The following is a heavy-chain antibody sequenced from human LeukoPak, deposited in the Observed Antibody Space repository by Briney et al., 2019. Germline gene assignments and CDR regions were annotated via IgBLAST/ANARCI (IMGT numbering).Heavy chain of an antibody. D-gene: IGHD6-19*01. CDR3: AKVLAVADNYYYYGMDV. CDR1: GFTFSSYG. V-gene: IGHV3-30*18. CDR2: ISYDGSNK. Sequence: PGRSLRLSCAASGFTFSSYGMHWVRQAPGKGLEWVAVISYDGSNKYYADSVKGRFTISRDNSKNTLYLQMNSLRAEDTAVYYCAKVLAVADNYYYYGMDVWGQGTTVTVSS. J-gene: IGHJ6*02.